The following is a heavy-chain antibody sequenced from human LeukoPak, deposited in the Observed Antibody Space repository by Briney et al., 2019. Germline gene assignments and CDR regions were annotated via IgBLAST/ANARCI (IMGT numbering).Heavy chain of an antibody. J-gene: IGHJ4*02. Sequence: SETLSLTCTVSGGSISSYYWSWIRQPPGKGLEWIGYIYYSGSTNYNPSLKSRVTISVDTSKNQFSLKLSSVTAADTAVYYCARVVGSSELLWFGELFPTRYYFDYWGQGTLVTVCS. CDR1: GGSISSYY. CDR2: IYYSGST. D-gene: IGHD3-10*01. V-gene: IGHV4-59*01. CDR3: ARVVGSSELLWFGELFPTRYYFDY.